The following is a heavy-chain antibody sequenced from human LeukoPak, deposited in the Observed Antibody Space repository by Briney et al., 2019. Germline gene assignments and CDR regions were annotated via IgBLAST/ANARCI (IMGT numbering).Heavy chain of an antibody. CDR3: ARRNRWELLDF. J-gene: IGHJ4*02. Sequence: SETLSLTCTVSGGSISSSSYFWGWIRQPPGKGLEWIGSIYYSGNTYYNPSLKSRVTISLDTSKNQFSLKLGSVTAADTAVYYCARRNRWELLDFWGQGTLVTVSS. CDR2: IYYSGNT. CDR1: GGSISSSSYF. V-gene: IGHV4-39*01. D-gene: IGHD1-26*01.